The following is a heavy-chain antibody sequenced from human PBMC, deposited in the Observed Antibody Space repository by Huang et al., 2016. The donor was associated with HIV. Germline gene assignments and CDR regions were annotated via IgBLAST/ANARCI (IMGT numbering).Heavy chain of an antibody. V-gene: IGHV4-39*01. CDR3: ARLPGSITMMRGVITDPY. D-gene: IGHD3-10*01. J-gene: IGHJ4*02. Sequence: QLQLQESGPGLVKPSETLSLTCTVSGGSIRSDNYSWGWIRQPPGKGLEGIGSIYYNVSTSYNPSLERRGTITVDTSKKQFSLKMRSVTAADTAVYYCARLPGSITMMRGVITDPYWGQGTLVTVSS. CDR1: GGSIRSDNYS. CDR2: IYYNVST.